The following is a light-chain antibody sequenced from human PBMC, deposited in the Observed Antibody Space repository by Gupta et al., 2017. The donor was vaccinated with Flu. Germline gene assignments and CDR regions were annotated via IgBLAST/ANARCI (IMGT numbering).Light chain of an antibody. J-gene: IGKJ2*01. CDR3: QQNDSPSVI. V-gene: IGKV1-39*01. CDR2: AAS. Sequence: DIQITQSPSSLSASIGDRVTITCRASQRISSYLSWYQQRPGKAPKLLIYAASTLQSGVPSRFSGSRSGTDFTLTISSLQPEDFATYYCQQNDSPSVIFGQGTKLDI. CDR1: QRISSY.